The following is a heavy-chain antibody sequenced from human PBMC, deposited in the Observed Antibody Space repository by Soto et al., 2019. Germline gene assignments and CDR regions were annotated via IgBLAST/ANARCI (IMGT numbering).Heavy chain of an antibody. Sequence: QVRLQESGPGLVKPSQTLSLTCTVSGDSVNSNGYYWSWIRQHPVKGLEFIGHIYYAGSTYYNPSLGSRPTISRDTYKDQFALELSFLTAADTAVYYCAGIYAFCSGHGAFDIWGQGAMVTVSS. CDR1: GDSVNSNGYY. J-gene: IGHJ3*02. D-gene: IGHD3-3*01. CDR2: IYYAGST. V-gene: IGHV4-31*04. CDR3: AGIYAFCSGHGAFDI.